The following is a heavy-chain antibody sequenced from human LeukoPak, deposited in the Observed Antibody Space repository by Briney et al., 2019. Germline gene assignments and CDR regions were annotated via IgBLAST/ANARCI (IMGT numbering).Heavy chain of an antibody. CDR1: GFTFSSYA. J-gene: IGHJ3*02. CDR2: IRSKANSYAT. Sequence: GGSLRLSCAASGFTFSSYAMHWVRQASGKGLEWVGRIRSKANSYATVYAASVKGRFTISRDDSKNTAYLQMNSLKTEDTAVYYCTRLLPYYYDSSGYDDAFDIWGQGTMVTVSS. CDR3: TRLLPYYYDSSGYDDAFDI. V-gene: IGHV3-73*01. D-gene: IGHD3-22*01.